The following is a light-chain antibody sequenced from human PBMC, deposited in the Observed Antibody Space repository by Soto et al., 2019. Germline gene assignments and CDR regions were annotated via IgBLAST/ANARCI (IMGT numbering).Light chain of an antibody. J-gene: IGLJ1*01. Sequence: QSALTQPPSASGTPGQRVTISCSGSSSNIGSNYVYWYQQLPGTAPKLLIYRNNQRPSGVPDRFSGSKSGTSASLAISGLRSEDEADYYCAAWDDSLSGHYVFGTGTKLTV. CDR2: RNN. CDR3: AAWDDSLSGHYV. CDR1: SSNIGSNY. V-gene: IGLV1-47*01.